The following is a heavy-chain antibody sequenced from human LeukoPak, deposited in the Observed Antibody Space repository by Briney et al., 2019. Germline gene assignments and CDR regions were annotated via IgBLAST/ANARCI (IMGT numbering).Heavy chain of an antibody. V-gene: IGHV4-39*07. CDR1: GASSSGTFY. D-gene: IGHD3-10*01. CDR3: ATDQTLVPRDVDY. Sequence: SETLSLTCSVSGASSSGTFYWGWIRQPPGKGLEWIGSIYYDGSSYYNPSLKSRATISVDTSKNQFSLKLTSLTAADTAVYYCATDQTLVPRDVDYWGQGTLVTVSS. J-gene: IGHJ4*02. CDR2: IYYDGSS.